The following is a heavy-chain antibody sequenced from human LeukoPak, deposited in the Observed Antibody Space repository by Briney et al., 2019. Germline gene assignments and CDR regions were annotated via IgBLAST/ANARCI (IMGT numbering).Heavy chain of an antibody. CDR1: GFTFSSYG. Sequence: GGSLRLSCAASGFTFSSYGMHWVRQAPGKGLEWVAVISYDGSNNYYADSVKGRFTISRDNSKNTLYLQMNSLRAEDTAVYYCAKIYGSGSSLYDYWGQGTLVTVSS. CDR3: AKIYGSGSSLYDY. CDR2: ISYDGSNN. D-gene: IGHD3-10*01. V-gene: IGHV3-30*18. J-gene: IGHJ4*02.